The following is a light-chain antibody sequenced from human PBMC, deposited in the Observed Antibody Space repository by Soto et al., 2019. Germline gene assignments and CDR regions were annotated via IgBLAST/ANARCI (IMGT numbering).Light chain of an antibody. J-gene: IGKJ4*01. Sequence: DIQMTQSPSSLSASVGDRVTITCQASQDISNYLNWYQQKPGKAPKLPIYDASNLETGVPSRFSGSGSGTDFTFTISSLQPEDIATYYCQQYDNLALTFGGGTKVEIK. CDR2: DAS. CDR1: QDISNY. V-gene: IGKV1-33*01. CDR3: QQYDNLALT.